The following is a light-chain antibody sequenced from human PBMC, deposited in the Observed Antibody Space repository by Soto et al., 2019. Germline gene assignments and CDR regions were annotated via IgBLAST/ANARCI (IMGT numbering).Light chain of an antibody. V-gene: IGKV1-27*01. CDR1: QDISNY. J-gene: IGKJ1*01. CDR3: QNFDSALRT. CDR2: SAS. Sequence: DIQMTQSPSSLSASVGDRVTITCRASQDISNYLVWYQQKPGKVPKLLIYSASTLQSGVPSRFSGSGSGTDFTLTINSLQPEDVATYYCQNFDSALRTFGQGTKVEI.